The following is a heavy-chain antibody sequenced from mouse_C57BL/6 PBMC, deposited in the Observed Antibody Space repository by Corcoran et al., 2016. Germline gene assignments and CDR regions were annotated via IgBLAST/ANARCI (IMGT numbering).Heavy chain of an antibody. CDR1: GYTFTDYN. CDR2: INPNNGGT. CDR3: ARGDTTVESIYYYAMDY. D-gene: IGHD1-1*01. V-gene: IGHV1-18*01. Sequence: EVQLQQSGPELVKPGASVKIPCKASGYTFTDYNMDWVKQSHGKSLEWIGDINPNNGGTIYNQKFKGKATLTVDKSSSTAYMELRSLTSEDTAVYYCARGDTTVESIYYYAMDYWGQGTSVTVSS. J-gene: IGHJ4*01.